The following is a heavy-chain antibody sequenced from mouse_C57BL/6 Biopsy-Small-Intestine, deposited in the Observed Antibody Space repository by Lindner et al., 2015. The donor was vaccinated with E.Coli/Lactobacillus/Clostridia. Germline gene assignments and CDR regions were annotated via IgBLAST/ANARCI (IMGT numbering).Heavy chain of an antibody. CDR2: IDPEDGDT. Sequence: VQLQESGAEVVRPGASVKLSCTASGSNIKDYYIHWVKQRPKQGLEWITRIDPEDGDTEHAPKFQGKASMTADTSSNTVYLHLSSLTSEDTAVYYCSTGVPTYWGQGTLVTVS. J-gene: IGHJ3*01. CDR3: STGVPTY. CDR1: GSNIKDYY. V-gene: IGHV14-1*01.